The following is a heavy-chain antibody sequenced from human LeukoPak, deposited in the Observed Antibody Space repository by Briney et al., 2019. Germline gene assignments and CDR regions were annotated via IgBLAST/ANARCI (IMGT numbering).Heavy chain of an antibody. Sequence: SETLSLTCTVSGGSISNYYWSWIRQPPGKGLEWIGCIYYSGSTNYNPSLKSRVTLSVDMSKNTFSLKLSSATAADTAVYYCARHGGIRYYQNWFDPWGQGTLVTVSS. CDR3: ARHGGIRYYQNWFDP. V-gene: IGHV4-59*08. J-gene: IGHJ5*02. D-gene: IGHD3-10*01. CDR1: GGSISNYY. CDR2: IYYSGST.